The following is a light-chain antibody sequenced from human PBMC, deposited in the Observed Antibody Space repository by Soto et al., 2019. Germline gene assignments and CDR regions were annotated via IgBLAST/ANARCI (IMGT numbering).Light chain of an antibody. V-gene: IGKV3-20*01. CDR1: QSVSSSY. CDR3: QQYDSSIT. Sequence: EIVLTQSPGTLSLSPGERATLSCRASQSVSSSYLAWYQQKPGQAPRLLIYGASSRATGIPDRFSGSGSGTDFTLTISRLEPEDFAVYYCQQYDSSITFGFGTKVDIK. CDR2: GAS. J-gene: IGKJ3*01.